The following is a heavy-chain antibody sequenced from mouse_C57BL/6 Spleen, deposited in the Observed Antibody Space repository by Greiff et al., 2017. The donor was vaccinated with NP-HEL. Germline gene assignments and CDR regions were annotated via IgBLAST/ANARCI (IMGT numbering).Heavy chain of an antibody. V-gene: IGHV5-17*01. J-gene: IGHJ2*01. CDR3: SGDGNYALDY. Sequence: EVQGVESGGGLVKPGGSLKLSCAASGFTFRDYGMHWVRQAPEKGLEWVAYISSGSTTIYYADTVKGRFTISRDNAKNTLFLQMTSLRSEDTAMYDCSGDGNYALDYWGQGTTLTVSS. CDR1: GFTFRDYG. D-gene: IGHD2-1*01. CDR2: ISSGSTTI.